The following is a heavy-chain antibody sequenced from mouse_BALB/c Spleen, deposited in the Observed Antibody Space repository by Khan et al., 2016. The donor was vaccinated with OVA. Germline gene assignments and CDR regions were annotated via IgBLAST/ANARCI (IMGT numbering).Heavy chain of an antibody. D-gene: IGHD2-14*01. Sequence: EVQLQESGPRLVTPSQTLSLTCSVTGVSITSGYWSWIRKFPGNKLEYMGYMIYSGNTYYNPSLKSRISITRHTSKNQYYLQLNSVTTEDTATYYCARSTYRYAFAYWGQGTLVTVSA. V-gene: IGHV3-8*02. CDR2: MIYSGNT. CDR3: ARSTYRYAFAY. CDR1: GVSITSGY. J-gene: IGHJ3*01.